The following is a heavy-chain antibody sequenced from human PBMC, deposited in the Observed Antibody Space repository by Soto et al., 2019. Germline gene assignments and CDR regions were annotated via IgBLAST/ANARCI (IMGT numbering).Heavy chain of an antibody. CDR3: ARGFGLRFLEWLLRPGFDP. CDR1: GGSFSCYY. V-gene: IGHV4-34*01. D-gene: IGHD3-3*01. J-gene: IGHJ5*02. Sequence: PSETLSLTCAVYGGSFSCYYWIWIRQPPGKGLEWIGEINHSGSTNYNPSLKSRVTISVDTSKNQFSLKLSSVTAADTAVYYCARGFGLRFLEWLLRPGFDPWGQGTLVTVSS. CDR2: INHSGST.